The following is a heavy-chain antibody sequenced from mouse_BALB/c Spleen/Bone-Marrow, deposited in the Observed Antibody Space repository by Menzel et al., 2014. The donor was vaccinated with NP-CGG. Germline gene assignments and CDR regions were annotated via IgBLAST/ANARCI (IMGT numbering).Heavy chain of an antibody. CDR3: ARAGYRYDVGYAMDY. CDR1: GDSITSGY. D-gene: IGHD2-14*01. CDR2: ISYSGRT. V-gene: IGHV3-8*02. J-gene: IGHJ4*01. Sequence: EVKLVESGPSLVKPSQTLSLPCSVTGDSITSGYWNWIRKFPGNKLEYMGYISYSGRTYYNPSLKSRISITRDTSKNQYYLQLNSVTTEDTATYYCARAGYRYDVGYAMDYRGQGTSVTVSS.